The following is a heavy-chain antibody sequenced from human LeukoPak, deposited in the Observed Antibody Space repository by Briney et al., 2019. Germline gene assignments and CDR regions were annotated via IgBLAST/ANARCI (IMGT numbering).Heavy chain of an antibody. Sequence: GGSLRLSCAASGFTFSTNDMSWVRQPPGKGLEWVSAISVIGGSTYYADSVKGRFTISRDNSKNTLCLQLNSLRAEDTAVYCCARGRGSPYYFDCWGQGTLVTVSS. D-gene: IGHD1-26*01. CDR3: ARGRGSPYYFDC. CDR1: GFTFSTND. V-gene: IGHV3-23*01. CDR2: ISVIGGST. J-gene: IGHJ4*02.